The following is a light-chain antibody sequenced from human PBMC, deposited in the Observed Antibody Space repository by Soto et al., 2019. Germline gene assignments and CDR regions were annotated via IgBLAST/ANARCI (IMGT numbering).Light chain of an antibody. CDR1: SSDVGGYNY. CDR3: SSYTSSSPVV. J-gene: IGLJ2*01. CDR2: DVS. V-gene: IGLV2-14*01. Sequence: QSALTQPTSVSGSTGKSITISCTGTSSDVGGYNYVSWYQQHPGKAPKLMIYDVSNRPSGVSNRFSGSKSGNTASLTISGLQAEDEADYYCSSYTSSSPVVFGGGTQLTV.